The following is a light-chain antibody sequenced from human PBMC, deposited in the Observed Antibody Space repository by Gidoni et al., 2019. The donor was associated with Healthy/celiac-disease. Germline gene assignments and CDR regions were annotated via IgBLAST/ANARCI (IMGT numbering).Light chain of an antibody. CDR3: QQFDSWPLA. CDR2: DAS. CDR1: QSVSTN. Sequence: TQSPATLSASPGEGVTLSCRASQSVSTNVTWYQQQRGQAPSLIISDASSRPPGISARFSGSGSGTEFSLSISSLESEDIAVYYCQQFDSWPLAFGPGT. V-gene: IGKV3-15*01. J-gene: IGKJ3*01.